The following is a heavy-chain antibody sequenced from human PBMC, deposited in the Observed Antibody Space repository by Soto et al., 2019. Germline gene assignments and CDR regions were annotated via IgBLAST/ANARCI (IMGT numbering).Heavy chain of an antibody. CDR2: IWYDGSNK. D-gene: IGHD2-21*01. CDR3: ARDSSGGDGDNPGWFDP. CDR1: GFTFSSYG. Sequence: QVQLVESGGGVVQPGRSLRLSCAASGFTFSSYGMHWVRQAPGKGLEWVAVIWYDGSNKYYADSVKGRFTISRDNSKNTLYLQMNSLRAEDTAVYYCARDSSGGDGDNPGWFDPWGQGTLVTVSS. J-gene: IGHJ5*02. V-gene: IGHV3-33*01.